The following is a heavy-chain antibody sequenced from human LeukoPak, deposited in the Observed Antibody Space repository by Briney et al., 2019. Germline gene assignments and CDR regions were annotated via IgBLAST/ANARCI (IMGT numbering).Heavy chain of an antibody. CDR2: LNPYSGGT. Sequence: ASVKVSCKTSGFTFKDYYIHWVRQAPGQGLEWMGWLNPYSGGTNYAQKFQGRVTLTRDTSITTAYMDLSSLTSDDTALYYRARALTRYSTAWYGYWGQGTLVTVSS. CDR3: ARALTRYSTAWYGY. V-gene: IGHV1-2*02. D-gene: IGHD6-19*01. J-gene: IGHJ4*02. CDR1: GFTFKDYY.